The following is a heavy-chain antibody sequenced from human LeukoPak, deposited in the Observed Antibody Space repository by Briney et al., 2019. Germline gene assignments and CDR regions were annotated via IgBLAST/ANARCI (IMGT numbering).Heavy chain of an antibody. CDR1: GFTISSYE. Sequence: GGSLRLSCAASGFTISSYEMNWVAQAPGKGLEWVSHINSGVTKTYAESVQGRITISRDNAKNSLYLQMNSLRAEDTAIYYCARDQYGTRLEWGQGTLVTVSS. V-gene: IGHV3-48*03. J-gene: IGHJ4*02. CDR2: INSGVTK. CDR3: ARDQYGTRLE. D-gene: IGHD1-1*01.